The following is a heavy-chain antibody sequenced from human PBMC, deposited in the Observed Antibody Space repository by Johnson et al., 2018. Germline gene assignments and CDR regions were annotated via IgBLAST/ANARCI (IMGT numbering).Heavy chain of an antibody. V-gene: IGHV1-69*01. CDR1: GGTFSSYA. D-gene: IGHD3-22*01. CDR3: ARGTGSGYYYNNWFDP. Sequence: QVQLVESGAEVKKPGSSVKVSCKASGGTFSSYAISWVRQAPGHGLEWMGGIIPIFGTANYAQKFQGRVTITADESTSTAYMELSSLRSEDTAVYYWARGTGSGYYYNNWFDPWGQGTLVIVSS. J-gene: IGHJ5*02. CDR2: IIPIFGTA.